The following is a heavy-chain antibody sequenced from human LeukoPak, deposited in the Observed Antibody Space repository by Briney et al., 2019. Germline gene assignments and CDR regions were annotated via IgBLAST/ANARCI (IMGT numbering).Heavy chain of an antibody. D-gene: IGHD5-18*01. V-gene: IGHV4-59*08. CDR3: ARHRAYSYSSPFDI. CDR2: MYYSGST. Sequence: PSETLSLTCSVSGCSFSNYYWSWIRQPPGRGLEWIGYMYYSGSTNSNASLKSRVTTFVDPSKTQVSLRLSSVTAADTAVYYCARHRAYSYSSPFDIWGEGKMVTVSS. CDR1: GCSFSNYY. J-gene: IGHJ3*02.